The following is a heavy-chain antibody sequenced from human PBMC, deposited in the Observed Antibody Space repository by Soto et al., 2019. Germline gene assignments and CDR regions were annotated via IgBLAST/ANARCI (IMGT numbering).Heavy chain of an antibody. Sequence: SPTLSLPCPISGDSVSSNTASWNWIRQSPSRGLEWLGRTYFRSKWYNDYAVSVKSRIIINPDTSNNQFSLQLNSVTQEDTAVYFCAKGDNLGPKTGYAFHPWGQGMMVTVAS. CDR2: TYFRSKWYN. CDR1: GDSVSSNTAS. V-gene: IGHV6-1*01. CDR3: AKGDNLGPKTGYAFHP. D-gene: IGHD5-12*01. J-gene: IGHJ5*02.